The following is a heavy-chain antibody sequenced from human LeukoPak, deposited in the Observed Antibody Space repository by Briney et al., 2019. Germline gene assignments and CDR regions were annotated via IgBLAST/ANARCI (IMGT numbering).Heavy chain of an antibody. CDR2: INHSGST. J-gene: IGHJ4*02. CDR3: AGRQWLVADFDY. Sequence: SETLSLTCAVYGGSFSGYYWSWIRQPPGKGLEWIGEINHSGSTYYNPSLKSRVTISVDTSKNQFSLKLSSVTAADTAVYYCAGRQWLVADFDYWGQGTLVTVSS. D-gene: IGHD6-19*01. CDR1: GGSFSGYY. V-gene: IGHV4-34*01.